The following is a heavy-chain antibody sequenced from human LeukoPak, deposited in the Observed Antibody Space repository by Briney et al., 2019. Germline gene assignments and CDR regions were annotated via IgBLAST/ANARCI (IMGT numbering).Heavy chain of an antibody. Sequence: SETLSLTGAVYGGPFSGYYWSWIRQPPGKGLEWIGEINHSGSTNYNPSLKSRVTISVDTSKNQFSLKLSSVTAADTAVYYCARGPYSYGDYVEDYWGQGTLVTVSS. CDR2: INHSGST. J-gene: IGHJ4*02. V-gene: IGHV4-34*01. CDR1: GGPFSGYY. D-gene: IGHD4-17*01. CDR3: ARGPYSYGDYVEDY.